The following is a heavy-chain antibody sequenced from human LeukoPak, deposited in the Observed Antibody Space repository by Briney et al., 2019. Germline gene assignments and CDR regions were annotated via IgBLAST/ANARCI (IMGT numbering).Heavy chain of an antibody. Sequence: GASVKVSCKASGYTFTGYYMHWVRQAPGQGLEWMGWINPNSGGTNYVQKFQGWVTMTRDTSISTAYMELSRLRSDDTAVYYCARDRVDSSGWYYYYYGMDVWGQGTTVTVSS. D-gene: IGHD6-19*01. J-gene: IGHJ6*02. CDR1: GYTFTGYY. CDR2: INPNSGGT. CDR3: ARDRVDSSGWYYYYYGMDV. V-gene: IGHV1-2*04.